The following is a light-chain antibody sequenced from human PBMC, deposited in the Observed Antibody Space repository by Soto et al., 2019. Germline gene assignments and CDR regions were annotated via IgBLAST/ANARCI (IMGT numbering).Light chain of an antibody. Sequence: QSVLTQPPSASGTPGQRVTISCSGSSSNIGSNTVNWYQQLPGTAPKLLIYSNNQRPSGVPDRFSGSKSGTSASLAISGLQSEDEAEYYCAAWDDSLNGGVFGGGTKLTV. CDR1: SSNIGSNT. J-gene: IGLJ2*01. CDR3: AAWDDSLNGGV. V-gene: IGLV1-44*01. CDR2: SNN.